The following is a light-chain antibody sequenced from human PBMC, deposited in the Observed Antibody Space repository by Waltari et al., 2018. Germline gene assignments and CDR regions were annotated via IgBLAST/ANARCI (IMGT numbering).Light chain of an antibody. CDR2: AAS. Sequence: DIQMTQSPSSLSASVGDRVTITCRASQSITRFLNWYQQIPGKAPKLLIYAASSLQSGVPSRFSGSGSGTDCTLTISSLQPEDFATYYCQQSSITPYTFGQGTKLAIK. J-gene: IGKJ2*01. CDR1: QSITRF. CDR3: QQSSITPYT. V-gene: IGKV1-39*01.